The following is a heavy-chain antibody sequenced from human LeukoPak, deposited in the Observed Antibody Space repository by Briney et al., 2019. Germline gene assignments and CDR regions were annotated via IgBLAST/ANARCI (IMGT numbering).Heavy chain of an antibody. CDR1: GFTFYSYA. Sequence: PGGSLRLSCAASGFTFYSYAMGWVRQSPGKGLEWVSAIGASGYRTFYADSVKGRFTISRDNAKNSLYLQMNSLRAEDTAVYYCARENGIAVAGTLDYWGQGTLVTVSS. CDR3: ARENGIAVAGTLDY. CDR2: IGASGYRT. D-gene: IGHD6-19*01. J-gene: IGHJ4*02. V-gene: IGHV3-23*01.